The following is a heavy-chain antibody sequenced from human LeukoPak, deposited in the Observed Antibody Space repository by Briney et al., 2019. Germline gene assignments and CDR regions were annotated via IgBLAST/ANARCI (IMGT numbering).Heavy chain of an antibody. CDR3: AREWLVTAIKNWFDP. D-gene: IGHD2-21*02. CDR2: ITSDGSST. V-gene: IGHV3-74*01. Sequence: GGSLRLSCAASGFTFSSYWMHWVRQAPGKGLVWVSRITSDGSSTSYADSVKGRFTISRDDAKNTLYLQMNSLRAEDTAVYYCAREWLVTAIKNWFDPWGQGTLVTVSS. J-gene: IGHJ5*02. CDR1: GFTFSSYW.